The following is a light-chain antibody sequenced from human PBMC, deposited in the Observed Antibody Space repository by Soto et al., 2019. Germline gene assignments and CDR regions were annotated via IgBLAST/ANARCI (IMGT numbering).Light chain of an antibody. J-gene: IGLJ1*01. Sequence: QSVLTQPPSVSGAPGQRVTISFTGSSSNIGEGYDVHWYQQLPGTAPKLLISGNSNRPSGVPDRFSGAKSGTSASLAITGLQAEDEADYYCQSYDSSLSGLVSGTGTKLTVL. CDR2: GNS. CDR1: SSNIGEGYD. V-gene: IGLV1-40*01. CDR3: QSYDSSLSGLV.